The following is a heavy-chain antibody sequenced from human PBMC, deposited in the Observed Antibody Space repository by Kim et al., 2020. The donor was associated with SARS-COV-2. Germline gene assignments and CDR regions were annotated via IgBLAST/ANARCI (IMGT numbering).Heavy chain of an antibody. CDR3: ASGVMGRGPIFGVVITGPEPRFDY. D-gene: IGHD3-3*01. CDR1: GGSFSGYY. J-gene: IGHJ4*02. V-gene: IGHV4-34*01. CDR2: INHSGST. Sequence: SETLSLTCAVYGGSFSGYYWSWIRQPPGKGLEWIGEINHSGSTNYNPSLKSRVTISVDTSKNQFSLKLSSVTAADTAVYYCASGVMGRGPIFGVVITGPEPRFDYWGQGTLVTVSS.